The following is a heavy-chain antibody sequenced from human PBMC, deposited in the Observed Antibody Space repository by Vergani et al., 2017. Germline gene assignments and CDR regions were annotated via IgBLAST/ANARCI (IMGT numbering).Heavy chain of an antibody. CDR2: IYTSGST. V-gene: IGHV4-61*02. CDR3: AKGDDYGDYLGLVDY. D-gene: IGHD4-17*01. J-gene: IGHJ4*02. CDR1: GGSISSGSYY. Sequence: QVQLQESGPGLVKPSQTLSLTCTVSGGSISSGSYYWSWIRQPAGKGLEWIGRIYTSGSTNYNPSLKSRVTISVDTSKNQFSLKLSSVTAADTAVYYCAKGDDYGDYLGLVDYWGQGTLVTVSS.